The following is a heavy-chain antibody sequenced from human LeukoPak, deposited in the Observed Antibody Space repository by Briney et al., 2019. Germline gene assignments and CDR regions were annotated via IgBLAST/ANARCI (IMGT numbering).Heavy chain of an antibody. Sequence: SETLSLTCTVSGGSISSYYWSWIWQPPGKGLEWIGYIYYSGSTNYNPSLKSRVTISVDTSKNQFSLKLSSVTAADTAVYYCARGYSYGYVVYWGQGTLVTVSS. CDR1: GGSISSYY. V-gene: IGHV4-59*01. J-gene: IGHJ4*02. D-gene: IGHD5-18*01. CDR3: ARGYSYGYVVY. CDR2: IYYSGST.